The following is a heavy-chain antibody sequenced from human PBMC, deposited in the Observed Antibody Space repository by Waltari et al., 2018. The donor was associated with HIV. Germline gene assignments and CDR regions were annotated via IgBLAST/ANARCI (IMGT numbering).Heavy chain of an antibody. CDR2: MNPDNGDA. CDR1: GYSFIDFD. D-gene: IGHD3-3*01. J-gene: IGHJ4*02. V-gene: IGHV1-8*02. CDR3: TKGRRGALFGDE. Sequence: QVQLVQSGAEIKKPRASVRISCKAFGYSFIDFDINWVRRPPGRGLEWVGWMNPDNGDAGDGHKCKGRFSLTRDTSTDTAYMDVDNLKSEDTAIYYCTKGRRGALFGDEWGQGTLVTVSS.